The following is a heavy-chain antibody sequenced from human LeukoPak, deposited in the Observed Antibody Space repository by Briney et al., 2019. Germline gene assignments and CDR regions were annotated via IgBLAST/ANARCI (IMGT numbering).Heavy chain of an antibody. CDR2: IYHSGST. V-gene: IGHV4-38-2*01. CDR3: ALWYYYYDSSGYYPAFDY. J-gene: IGHJ4*02. D-gene: IGHD3-22*01. CDR1: GFTFSNAW. Sequence: GSLRLSCAASGFTFSNAWMSWVRQAPGKGLEWIGSIYHSGSTYYNPSLKSRVTISVDTSKNQFSLKLSPVTAADTAVYYCALWYYYYDSSGYYPAFDYWGQGTLVTVSS.